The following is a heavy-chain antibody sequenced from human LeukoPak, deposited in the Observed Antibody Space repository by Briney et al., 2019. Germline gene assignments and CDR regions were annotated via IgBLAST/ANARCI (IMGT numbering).Heavy chain of an antibody. D-gene: IGHD6-19*01. Sequence: PGGSLRLSCAASGFTFTTYWMSWVRQAPGKGLEWVANIKQDGTEKYYVDSVKGRFTISRDNAKNSLYLQMNSLRAEDTAVYYCAKDSGWDPYDAFDNWGQGTMVTVSS. CDR2: IKQDGTEK. CDR1: GFTFTTYW. CDR3: AKDSGWDPYDAFDN. J-gene: IGHJ3*02. V-gene: IGHV3-7*01.